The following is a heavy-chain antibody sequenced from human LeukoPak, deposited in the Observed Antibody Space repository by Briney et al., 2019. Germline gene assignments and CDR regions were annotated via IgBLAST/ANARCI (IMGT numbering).Heavy chain of an antibody. D-gene: IGHD3-22*01. Sequence: PGGSLRLSCAASGFTFSSYSMNWVRQAPGKGLEWVSYVSSSSSTIYYADSVKGRFTISRDNAKNSLYLQMNSLRAEDTAVYYCASGDRTYYYDSSGYYPTGLGDWGQGTLVTVSS. V-gene: IGHV3-48*04. CDR1: GFTFSSYS. CDR3: ASGDRTYYYDSSGYYPTGLGD. CDR2: VSSSSSTI. J-gene: IGHJ4*02.